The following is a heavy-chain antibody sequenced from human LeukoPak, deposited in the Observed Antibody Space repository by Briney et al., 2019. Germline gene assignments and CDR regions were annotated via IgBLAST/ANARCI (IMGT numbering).Heavy chain of an antibody. V-gene: IGHV4-59*01. J-gene: IGHJ3*02. CDR3: ARIYCSSTSCYDAFDI. Sequence: SETLSLTCTVSGGSISSYYWSWIRQPPGKGLEWIGYIYYSGSTNYNPSLKSRATISVDTSKNQFSLKLSSVTAADTAVYYCARIYCSSTSCYDAFDIWGQGTMVTVSS. CDR2: IYYSGST. D-gene: IGHD2-2*01. CDR1: GGSISSYY.